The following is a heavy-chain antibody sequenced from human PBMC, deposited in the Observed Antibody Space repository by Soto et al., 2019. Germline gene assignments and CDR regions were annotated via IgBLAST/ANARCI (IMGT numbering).Heavy chain of an antibody. CDR1: GYTFTSYD. D-gene: IGHD2-15*01. CDR3: ASVETQRYYYGMDV. Sequence: ASVKVSCKASGYTFTSYDINWVRQATGQGLEWMGWMNPNSGNTDYAQKFQGRVTITADESTSTAYTELSSLRSEDTAVYYCASVETQRYYYGMDVWGQGTTVTVSS. J-gene: IGHJ6*02. V-gene: IGHV1-8*03. CDR2: MNPNSGNT.